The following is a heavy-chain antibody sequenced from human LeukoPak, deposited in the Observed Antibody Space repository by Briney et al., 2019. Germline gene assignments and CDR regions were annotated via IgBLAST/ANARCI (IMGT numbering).Heavy chain of an antibody. CDR3: AKGLERESRLDY. Sequence: PGGSLRLSCAASGFTFSSYEMNWVRQAPGKGLEWVSYISSSGSTIYYTDSLKGRFTISRDNSKNTLFLQMNSLRADDTAIYYCAKGLERESRLDYWGQGTLVTVSS. CDR1: GFTFSSYE. D-gene: IGHD1-1*01. V-gene: IGHV3-48*03. J-gene: IGHJ4*02. CDR2: ISSSGSTI.